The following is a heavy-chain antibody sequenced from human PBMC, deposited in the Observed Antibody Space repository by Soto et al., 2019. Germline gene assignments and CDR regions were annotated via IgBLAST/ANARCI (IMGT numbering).Heavy chain of an antibody. V-gene: IGHV3-23*01. CDR3: AKRTAVTGPYYDY. D-gene: IGHD6-19*01. Sequence: GGSLRLSCAASGFTFSSYAMSWVRQAPGKGLEWVSTISGSGVHTYYADSVKGRFTISRDNSKNTLYLQMNSLGDGDTAEYYCAKRTAVTGPYYDYWGQGILVTVSS. CDR1: GFTFSSYA. J-gene: IGHJ4*02. CDR2: ISGSGVHT.